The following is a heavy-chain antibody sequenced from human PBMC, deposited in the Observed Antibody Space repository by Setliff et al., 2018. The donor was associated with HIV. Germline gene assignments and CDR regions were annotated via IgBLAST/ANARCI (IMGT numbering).Heavy chain of an antibody. CDR2: ISSSSSTI. D-gene: IGHD2-15*01. V-gene: IGHV3-48*01. J-gene: IGHJ3*02. Sequence: GGSLSPSCAASGFTFSGLSMNWVRMAPGKGLEWVSYISSSSSTIYYSDSVKGRFTISRDNAKNSLYLEMDSLRAGDKAVYFCAGGVVVVAAQPGAFDIWGQGTMVTVSS. CDR3: AGGVVVVAAQPGAFDI. CDR1: GFTFSGLS.